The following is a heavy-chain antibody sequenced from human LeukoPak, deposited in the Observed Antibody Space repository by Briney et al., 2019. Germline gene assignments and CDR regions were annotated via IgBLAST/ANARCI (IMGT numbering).Heavy chain of an antibody. D-gene: IGHD6-6*01. Sequence: GGSLRLSCAASGFTFSSYGMNWVRQAPGKGLEWVSAISGSGGNTYYADSVKGRFTISRDNSKNTLYLQMNSLRAEDTAGYYCARAGDYSSSMPGRGYYYMDVWGKGTTVTVSS. J-gene: IGHJ6*03. CDR2: ISGSGGNT. CDR1: GFTFSSYG. CDR3: ARAGDYSSSMPGRGYYYMDV. V-gene: IGHV3-23*01.